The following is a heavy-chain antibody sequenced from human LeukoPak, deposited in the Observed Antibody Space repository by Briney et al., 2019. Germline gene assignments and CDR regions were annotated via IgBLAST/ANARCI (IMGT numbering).Heavy chain of an antibody. CDR1: GGSISSGGYY. Sequence: SETLSLTCTVSGGSISSGGYYWSRIRQHPGKGLEWIGSIYHSGSTYYNPSLKSRVTISVDTSKNQFSLKLSSVTAADTAVYYCARDLQYYDSSVDYWGQGTLVTVSS. V-gene: IGHV4-39*07. D-gene: IGHD3-22*01. CDR2: IYHSGST. J-gene: IGHJ4*02. CDR3: ARDLQYYDSSVDY.